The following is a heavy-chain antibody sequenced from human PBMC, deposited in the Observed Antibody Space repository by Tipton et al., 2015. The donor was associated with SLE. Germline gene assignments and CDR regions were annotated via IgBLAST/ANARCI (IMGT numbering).Heavy chain of an antibody. J-gene: IGHJ4*02. CDR1: GDSINGSSYY. Sequence: TLSLTCTVSGDSINGSSYYWGWIRQPPGKGLEWIGSFSYSGSTYYNPSLKSRVTISVDTSKNQFSLKLSSVTAADTAVYYCARDSDGYFDYWGQGTLVTVSS. CDR3: ARDSDGYFDY. CDR2: FSYSGST. V-gene: IGHV4-39*07.